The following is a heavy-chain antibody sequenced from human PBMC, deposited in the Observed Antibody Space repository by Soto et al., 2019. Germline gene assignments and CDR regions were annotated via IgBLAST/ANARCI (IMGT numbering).Heavy chain of an antibody. J-gene: IGHJ5*02. V-gene: IGHV4-39*01. CDR2: IHYSGSA. CDR3: ARQGSGSTFWFDP. Sequence: QVQLQESGPGPVKPSETLSLNCSVSGGSIRGSYYYWGWIRQTPGKGPEWIGSIHYSGSANYNPSLNSRATRSLDTSTNQFSLKLKSVTAADTAVYYCARQGSGSTFWFDPWGQGTQVIVSS. D-gene: IGHD3-10*01. CDR1: GGSIRGSYYY.